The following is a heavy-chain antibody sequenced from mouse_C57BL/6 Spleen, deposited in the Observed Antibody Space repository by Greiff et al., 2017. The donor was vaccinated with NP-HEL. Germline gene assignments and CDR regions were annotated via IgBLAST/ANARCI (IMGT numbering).Heavy chain of an antibody. CDR3: TTPVTTVAGGFAY. CDR1: GFNIKDDY. D-gene: IGHD1-1*01. Sequence: EVQLQQSGAELVRPGASVKLSCTASGFNIKDDYMHWVKQRPEQGLEWIGWIDPENGDTEYASKFQGKATITADTSSNTAYLQLSSLTSEDTAVYSCTTPVTTVAGGFAYWGQGTLVTVSA. V-gene: IGHV14-4*01. CDR2: IDPENGDT. J-gene: IGHJ3*01.